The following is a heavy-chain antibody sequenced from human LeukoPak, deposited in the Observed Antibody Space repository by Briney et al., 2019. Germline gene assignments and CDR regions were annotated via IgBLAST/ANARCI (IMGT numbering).Heavy chain of an antibody. CDR3: ARHVVFNWFDP. CDR1: GGSISSSSYY. CDR2: IYYSGST. D-gene: IGHD2-21*01. V-gene: IGHV4-39*01. Sequence: ETLSLTCTVSGGSISSSSYYWGWIRQPPGKGLEWIGSIYYSGSTYYNPSLKSRVTISVDTSKNQFSLKLSSVTAADTAVYYCARHVVFNWFDPWGQGTLVTVSS. J-gene: IGHJ5*02.